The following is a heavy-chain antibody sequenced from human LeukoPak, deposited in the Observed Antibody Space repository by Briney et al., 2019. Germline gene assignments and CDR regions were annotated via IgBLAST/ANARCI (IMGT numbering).Heavy chain of an antibody. Sequence: GGSLRLSCAASGFTFSSYSMNWGRQAPGKGLEWVSYISSSSTIYYADSVKGRFTISRDNAKNSLYLQMNSLRDEDTAVYYCARGVGLVDYWGQGTLVTVSS. J-gene: IGHJ4*02. CDR2: ISSSSTI. V-gene: IGHV3-48*02. CDR3: ARGVGLVDY. CDR1: GFTFSSYS.